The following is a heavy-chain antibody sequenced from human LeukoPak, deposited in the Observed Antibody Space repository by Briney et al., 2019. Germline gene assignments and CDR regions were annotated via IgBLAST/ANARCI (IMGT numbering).Heavy chain of an antibody. CDR1: GYSFTSYW. Sequence: GESLNISCKGSGYSFTSYWIGWVRQMPGKGLEWMGIISPADSDTRYSPSFQGQVTISADKSITTAYLQWSSLKASDTAMYYCARSPRDGYHDAFDIWGQGTMVTVSS. V-gene: IGHV5-51*01. J-gene: IGHJ3*02. CDR3: ARSPRDGYHDAFDI. CDR2: ISPADSDT. D-gene: IGHD5-24*01.